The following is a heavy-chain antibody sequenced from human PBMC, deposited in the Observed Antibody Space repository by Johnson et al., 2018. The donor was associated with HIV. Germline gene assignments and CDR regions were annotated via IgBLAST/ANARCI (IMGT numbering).Heavy chain of an antibody. CDR2: INSDGSST. D-gene: IGHD3-3*01. CDR1: GFSFSSHW. CDR3: ARDSNFWSDPTGAFEI. J-gene: IGHJ3*02. Sequence: VQLVESGGGLVQPGGSLGLSCAASGFSFSSHWMHWVRQAPGKGLVWVSRINSDGSSTSYADSVKGRFTISRDKSKNTLYLQMNSLRAEDTAVYYCARDSNFWSDPTGAFEIWGQGTMVTVSS. V-gene: IGHV3-74*01.